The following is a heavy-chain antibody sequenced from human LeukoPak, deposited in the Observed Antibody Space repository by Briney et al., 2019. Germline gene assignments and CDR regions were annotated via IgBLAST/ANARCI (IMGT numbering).Heavy chain of an antibody. J-gene: IGHJ6*02. V-gene: IGHV1-69*04. Sequence: PSVKVSCKASGGTFSSYAISWVPQAPGQGLEWMGRIIPILGIANYAQKFHGRVTITADKSTSTAYMELSSLRSEDTAVYYCATPRDRYGMDVWGQGTTVTVSS. CDR2: IIPILGIA. CDR3: ATPRDRYGMDV. D-gene: IGHD5-24*01. CDR1: GGTFSSYA.